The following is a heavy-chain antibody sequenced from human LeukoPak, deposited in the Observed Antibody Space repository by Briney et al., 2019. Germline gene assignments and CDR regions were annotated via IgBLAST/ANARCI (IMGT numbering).Heavy chain of an antibody. D-gene: IGHD4-17*01. J-gene: IGHJ4*02. Sequence: PGGSLRLSCTTSGFSFNTYSMSWVRQAPGKGLEWVSAISGSGGSTYYADSVKGRFTISRDNSKNTLYLQMNSLRAEDTAVYYCATSGYGDSFHWGQGTLVTVSS. V-gene: IGHV3-23*01. CDR1: GFSFNTYS. CDR3: ATSGYGDSFH. CDR2: ISGSGGST.